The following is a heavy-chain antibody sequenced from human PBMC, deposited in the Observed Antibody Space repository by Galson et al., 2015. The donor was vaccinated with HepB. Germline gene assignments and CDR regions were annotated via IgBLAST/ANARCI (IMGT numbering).Heavy chain of an antibody. D-gene: IGHD7-27*01. CDR2: TYYRSSWNS. J-gene: IGHJ4*02. CDR1: GDSVSSNIVG. V-gene: IGHV6-1*01. Sequence: CAISGDSVSSNIVGWNWIRQPPSRGLEWLGRTYYRSSWNSDYAESVKRRLAINADTSRNQISLQLTSVTPEDTAVYYCARVAHLGRGLHSWGQGTQVTVSS. CDR3: ARVAHLGRGLHS.